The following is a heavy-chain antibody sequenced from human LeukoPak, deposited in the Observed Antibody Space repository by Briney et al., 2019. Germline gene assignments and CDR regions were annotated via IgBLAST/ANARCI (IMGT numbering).Heavy chain of an antibody. CDR2: ISSSSSYI. V-gene: IGHV3-21*01. Sequence: PGGSLRLSCVASGFTFSSSTMNWVRQAPGKGLEWVSSISSSSSYIYYADSVKGRFTISRDNSKNTLYLQMNSLRAEDTAVYYCANPHFDYWGQGTLVTVSS. CDR3: ANPHFDY. CDR1: GFTFSSST. J-gene: IGHJ4*02.